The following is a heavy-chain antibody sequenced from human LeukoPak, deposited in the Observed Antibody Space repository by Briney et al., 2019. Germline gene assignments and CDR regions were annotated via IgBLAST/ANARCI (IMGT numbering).Heavy chain of an antibody. V-gene: IGHV3-66*02. J-gene: IGHJ5*02. Sequence: GGSLRLSCAASGFTVSSNYMSWVRQAPGKGLEWVSVIYSGGSTYYADSVKGRFTISRDNSKNTLHLQMNSLRAEDTAVYYCARDLIENYSFYPSWGQGTLVTVSS. CDR1: GFTVSSNY. D-gene: IGHD3-10*01. CDR2: IYSGGST. CDR3: ARDLIENYSFYPS.